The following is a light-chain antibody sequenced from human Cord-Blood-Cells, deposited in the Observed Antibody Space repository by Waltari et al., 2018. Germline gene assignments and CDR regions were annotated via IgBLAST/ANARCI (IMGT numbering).Light chain of an antibody. V-gene: IGKV3-15*01. CDR3: QQYNNWPPLT. Sequence: EIVMTQSPATLSVYPGARATLSCRASQSVSSNLAWYQQKPGQAPRLLIYGASTRATGIPARFSGSGSGTEFTLTISSLQSEDFAVYYCQQYNNWPPLTFGGGTKVESK. J-gene: IGKJ4*01. CDR1: QSVSSN. CDR2: GAS.